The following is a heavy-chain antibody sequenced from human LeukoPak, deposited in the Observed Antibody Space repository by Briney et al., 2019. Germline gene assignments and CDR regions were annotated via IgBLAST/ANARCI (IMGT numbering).Heavy chain of an antibody. D-gene: IGHD3-22*01. CDR2: INHSGST. CDR1: GGSFSGYY. V-gene: IGHV4-34*01. CDR3: ARGLWTMIVVVHGWFDP. J-gene: IGHJ5*02. Sequence: SETLSLTCAVYGGSFSGYYWSWIRQPPGKGLEWTGEINHSGSTNYNPALKSRVTISVDTSKNQFSLKLSSVTAADTAVYYCARGLWTMIVVVHGWFDPWGQGTLVTVSS.